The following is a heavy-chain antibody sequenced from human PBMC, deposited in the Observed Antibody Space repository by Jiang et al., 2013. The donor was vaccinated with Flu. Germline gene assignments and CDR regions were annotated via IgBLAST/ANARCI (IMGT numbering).Heavy chain of an antibody. J-gene: IGHJ5*02. V-gene: IGHV3-33*01. CDR3: ARDKEGWSGYYTNLLDP. CDR1: GFTFSSYG. CDR2: IWFDGSNK. D-gene: IGHD3-3*01. Sequence: QLLESGGGVVQPGRSLRLSCAASGFTFSSYGMHWVRQAPGKALERVAVIWFDGSNKYYADSVKGRFTISRDDSKSTLYLQMNSLRAEDTAIYYCARDKEGWSGYYTNLLDPWGQGTLVTVSS.